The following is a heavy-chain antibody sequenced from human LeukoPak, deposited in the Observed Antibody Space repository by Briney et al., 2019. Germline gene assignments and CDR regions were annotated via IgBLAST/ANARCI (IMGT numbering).Heavy chain of an antibody. Sequence: PGGPLRLSCAASGFAFSSYSMNWVRQAPGKGLEWVSSISSSSSYIYYADSVKGRFTISRDNAKNSLYLQMNSLRAEDTAVYYCARDREQDYYDSSGYAFDIWGQGTMVTVSS. D-gene: IGHD3-22*01. CDR3: ARDREQDYYDSSGYAFDI. V-gene: IGHV3-21*01. CDR2: ISSSSSYI. J-gene: IGHJ3*02. CDR1: GFAFSSYS.